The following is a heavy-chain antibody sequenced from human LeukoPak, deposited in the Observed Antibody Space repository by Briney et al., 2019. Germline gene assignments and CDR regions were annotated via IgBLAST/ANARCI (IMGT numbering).Heavy chain of an antibody. CDR3: ARPPSRGYSSSFEY. CDR1: GYSFPTYW. D-gene: IGHD2-2*03. V-gene: IGHV5-51*01. CDR2: FYPDESNI. J-gene: IGHJ4*02. Sequence: KPGESLKISCKGSGYSFPTYWITWVRQMPGKGLEWMGIFYPDESNIRYSPSFQGQVTISADKSISTAYLQWSSLKASDTAMYYCARPPSRGYSSSFEYWGQGTLVTVSS.